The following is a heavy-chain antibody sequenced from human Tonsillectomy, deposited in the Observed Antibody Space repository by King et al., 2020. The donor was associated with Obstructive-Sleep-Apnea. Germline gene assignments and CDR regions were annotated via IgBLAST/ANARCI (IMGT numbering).Heavy chain of an antibody. CDR2: ISKDGGIK. D-gene: IGHD1-26*01. CDR3: TREWDPLHDAFDL. V-gene: IGHV3-30-3*01. J-gene: IGHJ3*01. CDR1: GFSINTYS. Sequence: VQLVESGGGVVQPGRFLRLSCAASGFSINTYSMHWVRQAPGKGLEWVAVISKDGGIKYYGDSVKGRFTISRDNSKNTLYLEASSLTGEDTAVYYCTREWDPLHDAFDLWGQGTMVTVSS.